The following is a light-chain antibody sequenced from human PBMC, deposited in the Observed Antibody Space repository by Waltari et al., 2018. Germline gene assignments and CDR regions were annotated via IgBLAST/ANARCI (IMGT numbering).Light chain of an antibody. J-gene: IGLJ3*02. CDR3: SSYTSSSTRV. CDR1: SSDVGGYIY. V-gene: IGLV2-14*01. CDR2: EVS. Sequence: QSALNQPASVSGSPGQSITISCTGTSSDVGGYIYVSWYQQHPGKAPKLMIYEVSNRPSGVSKCLVGSKSGKTASLTISGLQAEDEADYYCSSYTSSSTRVFGGGTKLTVL.